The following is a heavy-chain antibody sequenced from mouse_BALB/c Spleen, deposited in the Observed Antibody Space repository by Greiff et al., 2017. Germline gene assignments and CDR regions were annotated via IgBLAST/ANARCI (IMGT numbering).Heavy chain of an antibody. Sequence: EVKLVESGGGLVQPGGSMKLSCVASGFTFSNYWMNWVRQSPEKGLEWVAEIRLKSNNYATHYAESVKGRFTISRDDSKSSVYLQMNNLRAEDTGIYYCARHGNYGWFAYWGQGTLVTVSA. D-gene: IGHD2-1*01. CDR2: IRLKSNNYAT. CDR3: ARHGNYGWFAY. J-gene: IGHJ3*01. CDR1: GFTFSNYW. V-gene: IGHV6-6*02.